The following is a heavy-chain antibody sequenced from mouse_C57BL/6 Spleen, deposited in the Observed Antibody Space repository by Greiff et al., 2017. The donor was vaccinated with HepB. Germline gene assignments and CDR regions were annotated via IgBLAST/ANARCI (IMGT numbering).Heavy chain of an antibody. Sequence: QVQLQQPGAELVRPGSPVKLSCKASSYTFTSYWMDWVKQRPGQGLEWIGNIYPSDSETHYNQKFKDKATLTVDKSSSTAYMQLSSLTSEDSAVYYCARGNYYGSDWYFDVWGTGTTVTVSS. CDR1: SYTFTSYW. D-gene: IGHD1-1*01. CDR2: IYPSDSET. V-gene: IGHV1-61*01. CDR3: ARGNYYGSDWYFDV. J-gene: IGHJ1*03.